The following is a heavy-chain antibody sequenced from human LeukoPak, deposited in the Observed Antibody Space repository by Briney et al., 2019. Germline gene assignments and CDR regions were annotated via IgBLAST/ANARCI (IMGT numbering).Heavy chain of an antibody. CDR1: GGTFSGYY. V-gene: IGHV4-34*01. J-gene: IGHJ5*02. D-gene: IGHD3-9*01. CDR3: ARSDYFALDSASYYWFGP. CDR2: SNDSGGT. Sequence: PSETLSLTCAVYGGTFSGYYWSWIRQPPGKRLEWVGESNDSGGTNYNPSLKSRVTISADKSKNQVSLKLTSVTAADTAIYFCARSDYFALDSASYYWFGPWGHGTLVTVSS.